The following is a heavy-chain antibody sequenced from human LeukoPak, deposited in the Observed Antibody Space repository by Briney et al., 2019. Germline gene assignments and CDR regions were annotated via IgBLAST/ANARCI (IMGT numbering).Heavy chain of an antibody. J-gene: IGHJ4*02. CDR2: IYYSGST. CDR1: GGSFSGYY. D-gene: IGHD3-22*01. V-gene: IGHV4-59*01. Sequence: SETLSLTCAVYGGSFSGYYWNWIRQPPGKGLEWIGYIYYSGSTNYNPSLKSRVTISVDTSKNQFSLKLSSVTAADTAVYYCARGYYDSSGYSYPFDYWGQGTLVTVSS. CDR3: ARGYYDSSGYSYPFDY.